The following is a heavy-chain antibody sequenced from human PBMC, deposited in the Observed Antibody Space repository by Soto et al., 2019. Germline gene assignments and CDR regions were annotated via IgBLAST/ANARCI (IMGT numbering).Heavy chain of an antibody. D-gene: IGHD2-21*02. CDR1: GYTFTSYY. CDR3: ARGGGIVVGTAPCDH. Sequence: QVQLVQSGAEVKKPGASVKVSCKASGYTFTSYYMNWVRQAPGQGLEWLGIINRSGGYTTYAQTCLGRVTXTXXXAXXTVHMELGSLTSEATAVYYCARGGGIVVGTAPCDHWGQGTLVTVAS. V-gene: IGHV1-46*03. J-gene: IGHJ4*02. CDR2: INRSGGYT.